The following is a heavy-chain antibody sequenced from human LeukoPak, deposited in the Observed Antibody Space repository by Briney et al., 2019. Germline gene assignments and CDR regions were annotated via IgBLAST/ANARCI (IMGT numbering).Heavy chain of an antibody. Sequence: GTSVKVSCKASGFTFTSSAMQWVRQARGQRLELIGWIVVGSGNTNYAQNFQERVTITRDMSTSTAYMELSSLRSEDTAVYYCAANTPRVVREDAFDIWGQGTMVTVSS. D-gene: IGHD2-21*01. V-gene: IGHV1-58*02. CDR1: GFTFTSSA. CDR3: AANTPRVVREDAFDI. J-gene: IGHJ3*02. CDR2: IVVGSGNT.